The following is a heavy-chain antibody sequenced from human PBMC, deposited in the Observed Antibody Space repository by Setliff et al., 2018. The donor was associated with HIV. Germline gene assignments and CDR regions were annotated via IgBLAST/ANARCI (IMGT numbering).Heavy chain of an antibody. D-gene: IGHD3-22*01. CDR1: GYTFSSYG. CDR2: IIPILGIA. J-gene: IGHJ4*02. CDR3: ARDHDSSAYTYFDY. V-gene: IGHV1-69*10. Sequence: SVKVSCKASGYTFSSYGFNWVRQAPGQGLEWMGGIIPILGIANYAQKFKGRVTITADKSTSTVYMELRSLRSEDTAVYYCARDHDSSAYTYFDYWGQGTLVTVSS.